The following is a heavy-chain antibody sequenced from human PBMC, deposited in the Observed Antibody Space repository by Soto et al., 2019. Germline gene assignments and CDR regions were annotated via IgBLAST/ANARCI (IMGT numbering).Heavy chain of an antibody. J-gene: IGHJ5*02. CDR1: GFSFSSYA. D-gene: IGHD6-19*01. V-gene: IGHV3-30-3*01. CDR2: ISHDGINK. CDR3: ARDMYSSDYFVTWFEP. Sequence: QVRLVESGGGVVKPGRSLRLSCTASGFSFSSYAMYWFRQPPGKGLEWVAVISHDGINKHYADSVKGRVTVSRDNSNHSLDLHLNSLRGEDTAMYYCARDMYSSDYFVTWFEPCGQGTLVTVSS.